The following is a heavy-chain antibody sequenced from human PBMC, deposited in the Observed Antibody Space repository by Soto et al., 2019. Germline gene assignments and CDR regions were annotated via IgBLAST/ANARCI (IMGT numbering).Heavy chain of an antibody. J-gene: IGHJ4*02. Sequence: PSETLSLTCAVSGDSVKSAGYFLAWIRQPPGKGLEWIGHIYYSGATSYTPSPKSRVSISMDTSKNQFSLTLTSVTAADTAVYFCAREDLSSSSTSSFDSWGQGTPVTVSS. D-gene: IGHD6-6*01. CDR3: AREDLSSSSTSSFDS. CDR1: GDSVKSAGYF. CDR2: IYYSGAT. V-gene: IGHV4-31*11.